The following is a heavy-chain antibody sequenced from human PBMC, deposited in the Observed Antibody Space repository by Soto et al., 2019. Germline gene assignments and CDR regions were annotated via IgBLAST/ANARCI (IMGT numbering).Heavy chain of an antibody. D-gene: IGHD6-6*01. CDR3: ARDRSNIAVRPGYMDV. Sequence: GGSLRLSCAASGFTFSTYSMNWVRQAPGKGLEWVSYISSSSNYIYYADSVKGRFTISRDNAKNSLYLQMNSLRAEDTGVYLCARDRSNIAVRPGYMDVWGKGTTVTVSS. CDR1: GFTFSTYS. CDR2: ISSSSNYI. V-gene: IGHV3-21*01. J-gene: IGHJ6*03.